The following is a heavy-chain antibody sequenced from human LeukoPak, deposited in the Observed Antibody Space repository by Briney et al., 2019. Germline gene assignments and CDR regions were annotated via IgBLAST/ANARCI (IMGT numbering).Heavy chain of an antibody. CDR3: AKDPELLWFGDNGWFDP. CDR1: GFTFSSYS. Sequence: PGGSLRLSCAASGFTFSSYSMNWVRQAPGKGLEWVSYISSSSSTIYYADSVKGRFTISRDNAKNSLYLQMNSLRAEDTAVYYCAKDPELLWFGDNGWFDPWGQGTLVTVSS. J-gene: IGHJ5*02. V-gene: IGHV3-48*01. D-gene: IGHD3-10*01. CDR2: ISSSSSTI.